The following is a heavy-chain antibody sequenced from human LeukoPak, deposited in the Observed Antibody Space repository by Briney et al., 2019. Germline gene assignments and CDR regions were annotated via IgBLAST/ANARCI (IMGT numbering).Heavy chain of an antibody. V-gene: IGHV4-30-2*01. J-gene: IGHJ2*01. CDR3: ARDVGYSYGYWYFDL. CDR1: GVSISSGGYS. D-gene: IGHD5-18*01. Sequence: SETLSLTCAVSGVSISSGGYSWSWIRQPPGKGLEWIGYIYYSGTTYYNPSLKSRVTISVDRSKNQFSLKPSSVTAADTAVYYCARDVGYSYGYWYFDLWGRGTLVTVSS. CDR2: IYYSGTT.